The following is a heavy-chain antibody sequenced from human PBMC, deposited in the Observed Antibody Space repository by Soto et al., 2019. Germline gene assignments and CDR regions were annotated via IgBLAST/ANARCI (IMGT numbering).Heavy chain of an antibody. D-gene: IGHD3-22*01. J-gene: IGHJ4*02. CDR3: AKGITMIAVVSFGFDY. CDR1: GFTFSSYG. Sequence: GGSLRLSCAASGFTFSSYGMHWVRQAPGKGLEWVAVISYDGSSEYYADSVKGRFTISRDNSKNTLFLQVNSLRAEDTAVYYCAKGITMIAVVSFGFDYWGQGTLVTVSS. V-gene: IGHV3-30*18. CDR2: ISYDGSSE.